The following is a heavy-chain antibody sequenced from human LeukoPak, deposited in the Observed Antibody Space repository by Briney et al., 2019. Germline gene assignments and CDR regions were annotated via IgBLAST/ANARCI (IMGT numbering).Heavy chain of an antibody. CDR1: GFTFSSYG. Sequence: GRSLRLSCAASGFTFSSYGMHWVRQAPGKGLEWVAVISYDGSNKYYADSVKGRFTISRDNSKNTLYLQMSSLRAEDTAVYYCAKDAYGGNSYYYYYYMDVWGKGTTVTVSS. V-gene: IGHV3-30*18. D-gene: IGHD4-23*01. CDR3: AKDAYGGNSYYYYYYMDV. CDR2: ISYDGSNK. J-gene: IGHJ6*03.